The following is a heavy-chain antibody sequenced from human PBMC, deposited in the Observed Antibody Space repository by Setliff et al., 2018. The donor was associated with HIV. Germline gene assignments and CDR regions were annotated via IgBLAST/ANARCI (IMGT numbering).Heavy chain of an antibody. CDR3: ARVQTMAVAGTQYYYMDV. J-gene: IGHJ6*03. CDR2: INPNSGGT. V-gene: IGHV1-2*02. CDR1: GYTFSDYY. D-gene: IGHD6-19*01. Sequence: ASVKVSCKASGYTFSDYYMHWVRQAPGQGLEWMGWINPNSGGTNYAQKFQGRVNMTRDTSISTTYMELSRLRSEDTAVYYCARVQTMAVAGTQYYYMDVWGKGTTVTVSS.